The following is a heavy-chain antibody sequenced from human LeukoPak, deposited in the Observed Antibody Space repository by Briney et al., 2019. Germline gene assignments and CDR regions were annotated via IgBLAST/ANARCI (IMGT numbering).Heavy chain of an antibody. CDR2: ISSSSSTI. J-gene: IGHJ6*02. D-gene: IGHD6-13*01. CDR1: GFTFSSYS. Sequence: GGSLRLSCAASGFTFSSYSMNWVRQAPGKGLEWVSYISSSSSTIYYADSVKGRFTISRDDAKNSLYLQMNSLRAEDTAVYYCAREYSSSWYQRYYYYGMDVWGQGTTVTISS. V-gene: IGHV3-48*04. CDR3: AREYSSSWYQRYYYYGMDV.